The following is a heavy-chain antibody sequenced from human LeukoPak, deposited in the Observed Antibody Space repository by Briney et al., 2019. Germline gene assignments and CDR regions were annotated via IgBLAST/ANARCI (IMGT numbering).Heavy chain of an antibody. CDR1: GGSLTSYY. CDR2: IYYSGIT. D-gene: IGHD1-7*01. CDR3: ARGELSLES. Sequence: SETLSLTCTVSGGSLTSYYWSWIRQPPGEGLEWIGYIYYSGITNYNPSLKSRVTISIDTSKNQFSLKLRSITAADTAVYYCARGELSLESWGQGTLVTVSP. V-gene: IGHV4-59*13. J-gene: IGHJ5*02.